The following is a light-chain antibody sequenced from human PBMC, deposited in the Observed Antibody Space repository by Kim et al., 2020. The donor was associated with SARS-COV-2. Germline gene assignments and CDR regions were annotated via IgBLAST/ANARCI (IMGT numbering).Light chain of an antibody. CDR2: GEN. J-gene: IGLJ2*01. V-gene: IGLV3-19*01. CDR1: RIRKCF. CDR3: NCRDSSGNNLV. Sequence: GQPDRIKSEGNRIRKCFACWYQHQHGKDHVFVLDGENNRPSGRADRFSGSVSGNTASSTLTRAQAQDEADYYCNCRDSSGNNLVFGGGTQLTVL.